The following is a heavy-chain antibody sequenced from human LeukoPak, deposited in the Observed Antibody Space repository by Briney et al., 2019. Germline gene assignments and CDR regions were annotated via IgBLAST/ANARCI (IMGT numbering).Heavy chain of an antibody. J-gene: IGHJ4*02. CDR1: GFTXXXYT. D-gene: IGHD1-1*01. CDR2: LSGXSSYI. V-gene: IGHV3-21*01. Sequence: GGSLRLSCATSGFTXXXYTMNXXXXXPXXGLEWVSSLSGXSSYIYYADSVRGRFTISRDNDKNSLYLQMNSLRAEDTAVYYCARGGRLFDYWGQGTLVTVSS. CDR3: ARGGRLFDY.